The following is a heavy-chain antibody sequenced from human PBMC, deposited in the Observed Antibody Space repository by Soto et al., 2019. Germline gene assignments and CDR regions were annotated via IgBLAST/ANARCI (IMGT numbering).Heavy chain of an antibody. V-gene: IGHV1-3*01. D-gene: IGHD2-15*01. CDR2: INAGNGNT. CDR1: GYIFTNYA. J-gene: IGHJ2*01. Sequence: QVQFVQSGAEVKKPGASVKVSCKASGYIFTNYAIHWVRQAPGQSLEWMGWINAGNGNTKYSQNFQGIVTISRDTSASTAYMELSSLRSEDTAVYYCARRTEEGTPTPSDWYFAFWGRGTLVTVSS. CDR3: ARRTEEGTPTPSDWYFAF.